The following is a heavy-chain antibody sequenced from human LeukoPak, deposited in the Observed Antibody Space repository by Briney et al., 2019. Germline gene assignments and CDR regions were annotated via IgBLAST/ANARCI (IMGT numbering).Heavy chain of an antibody. D-gene: IGHD6-13*01. Sequence: SVKVSCKASGGTFSSYAISWVRQAPGQGLDWMGGIIPIFGTTNYAQKVQGRVTITADESTSTAYMELSSLRSEDTAVYYCARAAYSSSWYFSFDPWGQGTLVTVSS. J-gene: IGHJ5*02. CDR1: GGTFSSYA. CDR3: ARAAYSSSWYFSFDP. CDR2: IIPIFGTT. V-gene: IGHV1-69*13.